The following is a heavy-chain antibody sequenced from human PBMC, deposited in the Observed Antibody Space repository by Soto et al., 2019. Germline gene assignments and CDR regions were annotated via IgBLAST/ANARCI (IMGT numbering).Heavy chain of an antibody. CDR3: ASLYYYGSSGYYSTPTYYFDY. J-gene: IGHJ4*02. V-gene: IGHV4-59*01. CDR1: GGSISSYY. D-gene: IGHD3-22*01. CDR2: IYYSGST. Sequence: PSETLSLTCTVSGGSISSYYWSWIRQPPGKGLEWIGYIYYSGSTNYNPSLKSRVTISVDTSKNQFSLKLSSVTAADTAVYYCASLYYYGSSGYYSTPTYYFDYWGQGILVTVSS.